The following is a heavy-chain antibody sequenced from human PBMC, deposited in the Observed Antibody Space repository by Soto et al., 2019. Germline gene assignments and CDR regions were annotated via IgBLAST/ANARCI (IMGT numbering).Heavy chain of an antibody. Sequence: SGGSLRLSCAASGFTFTAYWMNWVRQAPGKGLEWVASIKQDGSGKYYVDSVKGRFTISRDNAKNSLYLQMNSLRAKDTAVYFCTRRDYGESWGQGTLVTVSS. CDR2: IKQDGSGK. D-gene: IGHD3-10*01. V-gene: IGHV3-7*01. CDR1: GFTFTAYW. CDR3: TRRDYGES. J-gene: IGHJ4*02.